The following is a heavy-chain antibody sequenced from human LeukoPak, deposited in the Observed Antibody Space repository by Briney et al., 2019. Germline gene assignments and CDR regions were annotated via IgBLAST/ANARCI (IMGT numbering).Heavy chain of an antibody. Sequence: GASVKVSCKAPGYTFTGHYMHWVRQAPGQGLEWMGWINPKNAGTNYAQKFQGRVTMTRDTSTGTVYMELSRLRSDDTAVYYCARTLYIAAAPGGFDYWGQGTLVTVSS. CDR1: GYTFTGHY. V-gene: IGHV1-2*02. J-gene: IGHJ4*02. CDR2: INPKNAGT. CDR3: ARTLYIAAAPGGFDY. D-gene: IGHD6-13*01.